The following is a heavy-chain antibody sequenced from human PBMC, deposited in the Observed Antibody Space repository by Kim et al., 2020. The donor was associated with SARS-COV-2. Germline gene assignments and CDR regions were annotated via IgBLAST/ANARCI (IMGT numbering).Heavy chain of an antibody. J-gene: IGHJ4*02. V-gene: IGHV1-69*04. CDR3: AREYVVRGVIIG. CDR1: GGTFSSYA. Sequence: SVKVSCKASGGTFSSYAISWVRQAPGQGLEWMGRIIPILGIANYAQKFQGRVTITADKSTSTAYMELSSLRSEDTAVYYCAREYVVRGVIIGWGQGTLVTVSS. CDR2: IIPILGIA. D-gene: IGHD3-10*01.